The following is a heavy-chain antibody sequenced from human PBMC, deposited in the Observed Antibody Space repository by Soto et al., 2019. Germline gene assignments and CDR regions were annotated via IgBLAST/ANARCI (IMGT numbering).Heavy chain of an antibody. CDR1: GFTFSSHW. CDR2: IKQDGNEK. V-gene: IGHV3-7*03. Sequence: GGSLRLSCSASGFTFSSHWMRWVCHAPGRGLQCVANIKQDGNEKYYVDSVNGPFTISRDNAQNSLYLQMYSLRVEDTAVYYCAILYDFWSGSYGMDVWGQGTTVTVSS. D-gene: IGHD3-3*01. CDR3: AILYDFWSGSYGMDV. J-gene: IGHJ6*02.